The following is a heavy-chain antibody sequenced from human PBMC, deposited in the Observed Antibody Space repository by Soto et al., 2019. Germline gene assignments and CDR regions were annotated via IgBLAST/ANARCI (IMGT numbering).Heavy chain of an antibody. D-gene: IGHD2-15*01. CDR2: IYWDGDK. V-gene: IGHV2-5*02. CDR3: AHKGGRGAGMDV. CDR1: GFSLSTSGVG. J-gene: IGHJ6*02. Sequence: QITLKESGPTLVKPTQTLTVTCTFSGFSLSTSGVGVVWIRQPPGKALEWLALIYWDGDKRYSPFLKSRLTITKDTSENQVVLTLSNMDPVDTATYYCAHKGGRGAGMDVWGQGTTVTVSS.